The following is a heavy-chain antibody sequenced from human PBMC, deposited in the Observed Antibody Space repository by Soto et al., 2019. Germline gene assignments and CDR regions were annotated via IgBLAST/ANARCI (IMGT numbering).Heavy chain of an antibody. D-gene: IGHD3-22*01. CDR3: VTMINGDFFDY. CDR2: IYYSGNT. CDR1: GGSISSYY. J-gene: IGHJ4*02. V-gene: IGHV4-59*01. Sequence: PSETPSLTCTVSGGSISSYYWSWIRQPPGKGLEWIGYIYYSGNTNYNPSLKSRVTISVDTSKNQFSLKLSSVTAADTAVYYCVTMINGDFFDYWGQGTMGTVSS.